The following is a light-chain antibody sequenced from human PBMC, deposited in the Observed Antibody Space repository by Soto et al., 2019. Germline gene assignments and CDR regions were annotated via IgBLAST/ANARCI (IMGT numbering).Light chain of an antibody. J-gene: IGKJ5*01. CDR2: DAS. Sequence: DSHLIQTPSTLSASVGGEFTITCRASQTISRWLAWYKQKPCGAPKLLIYDASTLEGGVPSRFSGSGSETEFTLNISRLQPDDFATYFCHSTAFGQGTRLEIK. CDR1: QTISRW. CDR3: HSTA. V-gene: IGKV1-5*01.